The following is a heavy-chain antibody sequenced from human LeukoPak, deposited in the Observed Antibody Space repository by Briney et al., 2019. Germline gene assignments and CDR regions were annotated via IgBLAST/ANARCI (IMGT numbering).Heavy chain of an antibody. CDR1: GFTFSSYW. D-gene: IGHD3-10*01. Sequence: GGSLRLSCAASGFTFSSYWVSWVRQAPGKGLEWVANIKQDGSEKYYVDSVKGRFTISRDNAKNSLYLQMNSLRAEDTAVYYCARARPITMVDWGQGTLVTVSS. V-gene: IGHV3-7*01. J-gene: IGHJ4*02. CDR2: IKQDGSEK. CDR3: ARARPITMVD.